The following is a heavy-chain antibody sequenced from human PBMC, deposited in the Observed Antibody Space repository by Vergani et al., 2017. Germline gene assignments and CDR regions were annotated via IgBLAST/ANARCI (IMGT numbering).Heavy chain of an antibody. J-gene: IGHJ6*02. CDR2: IYTSGST. D-gene: IGHD5-18*01. V-gene: IGHV4-61*02. CDR3: AGGLPLWSPWNV. Sequence: QVQLQESGPGLVKPSQTLSLTCTVSGGSISSGSYYWSWIRQPAGKGLEWIGRIYTSGSTNYNPSLKSRVTISVDTSKNPFSLKLSSVTAADTAVYYCAGGLPLWSPWNVWGQGTTVTVSS. CDR1: GGSISSGSYY.